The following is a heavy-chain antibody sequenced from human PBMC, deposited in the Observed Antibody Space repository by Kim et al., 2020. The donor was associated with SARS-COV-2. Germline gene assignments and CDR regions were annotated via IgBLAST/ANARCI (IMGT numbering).Heavy chain of an antibody. CDR3: AKDRVVYARAYHWYFDL. CDR1: GFTFSSYG. D-gene: IGHD2-8*02. CDR2: ISYDGSNK. Sequence: GGSLRLSCAASGFTFSSYGMHWVRQAPGKGLEWVAVISYDGSNKYYADSVKGRFTISRDNSKNTLYLQMNSLRAEDTAVYYCAKDRVVYARAYHWYFDLWGRGTLVTVSS. V-gene: IGHV3-30*18. J-gene: IGHJ2*01.